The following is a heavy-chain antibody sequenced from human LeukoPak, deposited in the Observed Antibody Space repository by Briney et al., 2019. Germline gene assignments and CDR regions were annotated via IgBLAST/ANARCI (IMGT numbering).Heavy chain of an antibody. CDR3: ARYSMTTVTICDY. D-gene: IGHD4-17*01. V-gene: IGHV1-18*01. J-gene: IGHJ4*02. Sequence: ASVKVSCKASGGTFSSYAISWVRQAPGHGLEWMGWISAYNGNTNYAQKLQGRVTMTTDTSTSTAYMELRSLRSDDTAVYYCARYSMTTVTICDYWGQGTLVTVSS. CDR2: ISAYNGNT. CDR1: GGTFSSYA.